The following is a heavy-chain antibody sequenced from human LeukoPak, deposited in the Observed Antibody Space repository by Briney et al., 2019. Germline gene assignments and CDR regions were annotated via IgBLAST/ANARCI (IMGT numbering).Heavy chain of an antibody. CDR3: AKDSTFDWLSQYFDY. CDR1: GFTFSSYA. J-gene: IGHJ4*02. V-gene: IGHV3-23*01. D-gene: IGHD3-9*01. CDR2: ISGSGGST. Sequence: PGGSLRLSCAASGFTFSSYAMSWVRQAPGKGLEWVSAISGSGGSTYYADSVKGRFTISRDNSKNTLYLQMNSLRAEDTAVYYCAKDSTFDWLSQYFDYWGQGTLVTVSS.